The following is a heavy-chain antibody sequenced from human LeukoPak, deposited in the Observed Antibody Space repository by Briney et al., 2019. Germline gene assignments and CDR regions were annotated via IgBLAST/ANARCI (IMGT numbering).Heavy chain of an antibody. CDR3: ATETNGRQYDY. Sequence: GGSLRLSCTASGLTFSTSGFNWVRQAPGKGLEWVASIGPTGSDRYHADSIKGRFTIPRETANNFLYRQMNSLRAEDTAVYYCATETNGRQYDYWGQGTLLTVSS. D-gene: IGHD1-14*01. J-gene: IGHJ4*02. V-gene: IGHV3-21*06. CDR2: IGPTGSDR. CDR1: GLTFSTSG.